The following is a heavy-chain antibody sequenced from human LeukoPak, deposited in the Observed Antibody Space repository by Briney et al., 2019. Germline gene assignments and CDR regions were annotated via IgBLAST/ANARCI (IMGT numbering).Heavy chain of an antibody. CDR2: ISGSGGST. Sequence: GGSLRLSCAVSGFTFSNYNMNWVRQAPGKGLEWVSAISGSGGSTYYADSVKGRFTISRDNSKDTLYLQMNSLRAEDTAVYYCAKEQNPIVVVPAALGDWGQGTLVTVSS. J-gene: IGHJ4*02. D-gene: IGHD2-2*01. CDR3: AKEQNPIVVVPAALGD. CDR1: GFTFSNYN. V-gene: IGHV3-23*01.